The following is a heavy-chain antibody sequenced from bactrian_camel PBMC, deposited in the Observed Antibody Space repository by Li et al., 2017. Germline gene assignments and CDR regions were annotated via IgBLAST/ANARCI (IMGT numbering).Heavy chain of an antibody. CDR3: AKGRVEYGYPLGDLDL. D-gene: IGHD6*01. Sequence: HVQLVESGGALVQPGGSLKLSCAASGFTFSTYDMMWVRQAPGKGLEWVSSIFSDRSNTYYAASVKGRFTIYRDNAKNTLYLQLYSLKTADTAMYYCAKGRVEYGYPLGDLDLWGQGTQVTVS. J-gene: IGHJ6*01. V-gene: IGHV3-2*01. CDR2: IFSDRSNT. CDR1: GFTFSTYD.